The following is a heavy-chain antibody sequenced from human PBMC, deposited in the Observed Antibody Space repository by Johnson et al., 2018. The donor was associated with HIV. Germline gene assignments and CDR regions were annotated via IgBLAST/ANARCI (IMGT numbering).Heavy chain of an antibody. J-gene: IGHJ3*02. Sequence: LIQPGKSLRLSCAASGFTVISNYMTWVRQIPGKGLEWVSVIYSGGSTNYADSVKGRFTISRDNSKNTLYLEMSSLRAEDTAVYYCARQSPYYFDRSGYPAAFDIWGQGTMVTVSS. CDR1: GFTVISNY. CDR3: ARQSPYYFDRSGYPAAFDI. CDR2: IYSGGST. D-gene: IGHD3-22*01. V-gene: IGHV3-66*04.